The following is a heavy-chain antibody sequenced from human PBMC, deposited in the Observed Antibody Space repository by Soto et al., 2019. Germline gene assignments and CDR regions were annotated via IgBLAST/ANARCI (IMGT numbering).Heavy chain of an antibody. CDR1: GGSISSYS. CDR3: ARDRRHGYCSGGSCYSSWFDP. Sequence: PSETLSLTCTVSGGSISSYSWSWIRQPPGKGLEWVGYIYYSGSTNYNPSLKSRVTISVDTSKNQFSLKLSSVTAADTAVYYCARDRRHGYCSGGSCYSSWFDPWGQGTLVTVSS. J-gene: IGHJ5*02. V-gene: IGHV4-59*01. D-gene: IGHD2-15*01. CDR2: IYYSGST.